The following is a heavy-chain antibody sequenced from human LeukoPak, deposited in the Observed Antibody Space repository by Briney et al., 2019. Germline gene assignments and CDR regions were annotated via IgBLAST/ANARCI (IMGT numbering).Heavy chain of an antibody. CDR2: IGGSSGST. Sequence: GGSLRLSCAASGFTFSSHAMAWVRQAPGKGLEWVSAIGGSSGSTYYADSVKGRFTISRDNSKNTVYLQMNNLRADDTAVYYCAIDPGVVAFHYLDYWGQGTLVTVSS. V-gene: IGHV3-23*01. CDR1: GFTFSSHA. CDR3: AIDPGVVAFHYLDY. D-gene: IGHD3-3*01. J-gene: IGHJ4*02.